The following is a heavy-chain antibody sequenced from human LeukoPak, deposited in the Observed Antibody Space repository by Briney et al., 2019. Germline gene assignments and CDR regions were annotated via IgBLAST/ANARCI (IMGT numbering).Heavy chain of an antibody. V-gene: IGHV3-21*01. J-gene: IGHJ4*02. CDR3: ARVPSYCRYSGSYGNCGFDY. D-gene: IGHD1-26*01. CDR2: ISSSSSYI. Sequence: PGGSLRLSCAASGFTFSSYSMNWVRQAPGKGLEWVSSISSSSSYIYYADSVEGRFTISRDNAKNSLYLQMNSLRAEDTAVYYCARVPSYCRYSGSYGNCGFDYWGQGTLVTVSS. CDR1: GFTFSSYS.